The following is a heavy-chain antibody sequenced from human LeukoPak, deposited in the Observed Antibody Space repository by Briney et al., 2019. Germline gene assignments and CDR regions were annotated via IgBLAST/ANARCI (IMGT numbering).Heavy chain of an antibody. D-gene: IGHD7-27*01. V-gene: IGHV1-69*04. J-gene: IGHJ3*02. Sequence: SVKVSCKASGGTFSSYTISWVRQAPGQGLEWMGRIIPILGIANYAQKFQGRVTITADKSTSTAYMELSSLRSEDTAVYYCARDGDSEWTGASAFDIWGQGTMVTVSS. CDR2: IIPILGIA. CDR1: GGTFSSYT. CDR3: ARDGDSEWTGASAFDI.